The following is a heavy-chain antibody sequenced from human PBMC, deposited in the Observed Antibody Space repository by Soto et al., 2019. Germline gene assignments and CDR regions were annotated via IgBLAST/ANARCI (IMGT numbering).Heavy chain of an antibody. D-gene: IGHD3-16*01. CDR3: GKDPAGNYVGAFAI. CDR1: GFTFSSYA. Sequence: EVQVLESGGALVQPGGSLRLSCAASGFTFSSYAMSWVRQAPGRGLEWVSGISSNGDTTYYIDSVKGRFTISRDNLKNTMYLQMNSLSADDTAIYYCGKDPAGNYVGAFAIWGQGTMVTVSS. V-gene: IGHV3-23*01. J-gene: IGHJ3*02. CDR2: ISSNGDTT.